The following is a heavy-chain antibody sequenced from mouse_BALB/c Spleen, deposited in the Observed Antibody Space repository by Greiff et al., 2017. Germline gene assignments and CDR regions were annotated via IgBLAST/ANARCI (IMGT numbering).Heavy chain of an antibody. V-gene: IGHV5-6-5*01. CDR2: ISSGGST. Sequence: EVKVVESGGGLVKPGGSLKLSCAASGFTFSSYAMSWVRQTPEKRLEWVASISSGGSTYYPDSVKGRFTISRDNARNILYLQMSSLRSEDTAMYYCAAQGWGYYFDYWGHGTTLTVSS. CDR1: GFTFSSYA. J-gene: IGHJ2*01. CDR3: AAQGWGYYFDY.